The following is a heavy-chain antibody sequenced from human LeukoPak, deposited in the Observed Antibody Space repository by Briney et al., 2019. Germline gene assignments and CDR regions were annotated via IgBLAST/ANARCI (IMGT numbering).Heavy chain of an antibody. Sequence: SETLSLTCTVSGTSISGNYWSWIRQTPGNGLECIGYIYYSGNTNYNPSLQSRVTISIDTSRNQFSLNLSSETAADTAVYYCARLIYWYSSSSLDSWGRGTVVTVS. CDR3: ARLIYWYSSSSLDS. D-gene: IGHD6-6*01. CDR1: GTSISGNY. V-gene: IGHV4-59*01. J-gene: IGHJ4*02. CDR2: IYYSGNT.